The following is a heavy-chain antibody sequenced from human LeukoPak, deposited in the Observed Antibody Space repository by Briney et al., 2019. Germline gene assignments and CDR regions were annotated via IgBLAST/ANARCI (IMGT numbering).Heavy chain of an antibody. J-gene: IGHJ4*02. V-gene: IGHV1-2*02. CDR3: ARGVTIFGVVTNFDY. CDR1: GYTFTGYY. Sequence: ASVKVSCKASGYTFTGYYMHWVRQAPGQGLEWMGWINPNSGGTNYAQKFQGRVTMTRDTSISTAYMELSRLRSEDTAVYYCARGVTIFGVVTNFDYWGQGTLVTVSS. D-gene: IGHD3-3*01. CDR2: INPNSGGT.